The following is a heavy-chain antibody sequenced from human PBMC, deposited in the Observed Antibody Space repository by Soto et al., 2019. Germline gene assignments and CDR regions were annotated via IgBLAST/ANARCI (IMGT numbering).Heavy chain of an antibody. CDR3: ARGIATGQLDP. Sequence: ASVKVSCKASGYTFTRYTMNWVRQAPGQRLEWMGWINPDNGNTKSSQKFQDRVIITRDTSASTAYMDLSSLRSEDTAVYYCARGIATGQLDPWGQGTLATVSS. D-gene: IGHD2-15*01. V-gene: IGHV1-3*01. CDR1: GYTFTRYT. CDR2: INPDNGNT. J-gene: IGHJ5*02.